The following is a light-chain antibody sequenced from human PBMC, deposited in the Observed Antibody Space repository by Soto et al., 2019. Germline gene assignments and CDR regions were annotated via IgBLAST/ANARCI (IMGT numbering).Light chain of an antibody. J-gene: IGKJ2*02. CDR3: IHALQPPRT. CDR2: LGS. V-gene: IGKV2-28*01. CDR1: QSLLHSNGYNY. Sequence: DIVMTQSPLSLPVTPGEPASISCSSSQSLLHSNGYNYLDWYLQKPGQSPQLLIYLGSNRASGVPDRFSGTGSGTDFTLKISRVEADDVGVYYCIHALQPPRTFGQGTKLEIK.